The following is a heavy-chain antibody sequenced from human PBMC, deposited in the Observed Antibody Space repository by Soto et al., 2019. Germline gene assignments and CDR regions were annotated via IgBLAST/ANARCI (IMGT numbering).Heavy chain of an antibody. D-gene: IGHD3-10*02. Sequence: QVQLQESGPGLVKPSQTLSLTCTVSGGSISSGGYYWSWIRPHPGKGLEWIGYIYYSGSTSYNPSLKSRITLPVGTSKNQFSLKLSSVTAADTAVYYCDEEYMFSGGAYCGQGTLVTVSS. CDR3: DEEYMFSGGAY. J-gene: IGHJ4*02. CDR1: GGSISSGGYY. V-gene: IGHV4-31*03. CDR2: IYYSGST.